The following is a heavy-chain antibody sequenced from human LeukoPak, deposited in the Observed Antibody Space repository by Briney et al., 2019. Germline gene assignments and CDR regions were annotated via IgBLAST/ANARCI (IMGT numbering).Heavy chain of an antibody. Sequence: GGSLRLSCAASGFTFSSYAMHWVRQAPGKGLEWVAVISYDGSNKYYADSVKGRFTISRDNSKNTLYLQMNSLRAEDTAVYYCARVSDYYDSSGNYFDYWGQGTLVTVSS. D-gene: IGHD3-22*01. CDR2: ISYDGSNK. CDR3: ARVSDYYDSSGNYFDY. CDR1: GFTFSSYA. V-gene: IGHV3-30-3*01. J-gene: IGHJ4*02.